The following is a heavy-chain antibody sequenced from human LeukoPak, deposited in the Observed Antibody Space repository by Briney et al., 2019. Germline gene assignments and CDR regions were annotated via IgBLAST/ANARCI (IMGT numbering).Heavy chain of an antibody. CDR2: ISSISSTI. Sequence: GGSLRLSCAASGFTFSSYSMNWVRQAPGKGLEWVSYISSISSTIYYADSVNGRFTISTDNAKNSLYRQMNSMRAEDTAVYYWAKDSVVVPGLVNYFDYWGQGTLVTASS. D-gene: IGHD2-2*01. J-gene: IGHJ4*02. V-gene: IGHV3-48*01. CDR1: GFTFSSYS. CDR3: AKDSVVVPGLVNYFDY.